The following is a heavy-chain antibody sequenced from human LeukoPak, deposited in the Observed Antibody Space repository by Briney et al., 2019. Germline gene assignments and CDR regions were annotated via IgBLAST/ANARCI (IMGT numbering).Heavy chain of an antibody. D-gene: IGHD5-18*01. CDR1: GYTFSSYG. CDR3: ARDGKIRGGGYSYGYSDY. J-gene: IGHJ4*02. CDR2: INPNSGGT. Sequence: ASVKVSCKASGYTFSSYGITWVRQAPGQGLEWMGWINPNSGGTNYAQKFQGRVTMTRDTSISTAYMELSRLRSDDTAVYYCARDGKIRGGGYSYGYSDYWGQGTLVTVSS. V-gene: IGHV1-2*02.